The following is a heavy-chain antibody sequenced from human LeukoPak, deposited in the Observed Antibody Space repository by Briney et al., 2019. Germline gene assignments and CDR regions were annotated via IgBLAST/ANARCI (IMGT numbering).Heavy chain of an antibody. CDR1: GGSFSGYY. D-gene: IGHD3-9*01. V-gene: IGHV4-34*01. CDR3: ARGVWLNYFDY. Sequence: SETLSLTXAVYGGSFSGYYWSWIRQPPGKGLEWIGEINHSGSTNYNPSLKSRVTISVDTSKNQFSLKLSSVTAADTAVYYCARGVWLNYFDYWGQGTLVTVSS. CDR2: INHSGST. J-gene: IGHJ4*02.